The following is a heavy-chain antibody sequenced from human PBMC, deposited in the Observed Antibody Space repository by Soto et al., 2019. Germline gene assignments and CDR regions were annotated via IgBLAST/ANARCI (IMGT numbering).Heavy chain of an antibody. CDR1: GGSFSGYY. D-gene: IGHD6-13*01. J-gene: IGHJ5*02. Sequence: SETLSLTCAVYGGSFSGYYWSWIRQPPGKGLEWIGEINHSGSTNYNPSLKSRVTISVDTSKNQFSLKLSSVTAADTAVYYCARGVPRWQQPGVGWFDPWGQGTLVT. CDR3: ARGVPRWQQPGVGWFDP. CDR2: INHSGST. V-gene: IGHV4-34*01.